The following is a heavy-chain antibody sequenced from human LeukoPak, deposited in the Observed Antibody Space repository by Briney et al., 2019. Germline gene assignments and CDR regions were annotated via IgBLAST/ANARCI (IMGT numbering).Heavy chain of an antibody. CDR3: ARDTRLMYYFDF. CDR1: GFTFSNYA. Sequence: SGGSLRLSCAASGFTFSNYAMTWVRQAPGRGLEWISTITRFTGTTYYADSVKGRFTISRGDSNNTLYLQTNNLRAGDTAVYYCARDTRLMYYFDFWGQGALVTVSS. J-gene: IGHJ4*02. V-gene: IGHV3-23*01. CDR2: ITRFTGTT. D-gene: IGHD2-2*01.